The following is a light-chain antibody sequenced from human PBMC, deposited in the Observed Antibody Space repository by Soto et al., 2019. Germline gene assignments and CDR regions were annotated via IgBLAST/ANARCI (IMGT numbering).Light chain of an antibody. CDR3: QQYNNWPLT. J-gene: IGKJ4*01. CDR1: QTVNNN. Sequence: EIVMTQSPATLSVSPGERATLSCRASQTVNNNLAWYQQKPGQSPRLLIYGASARATGIPARFSGSGSGTEFTLTISSLQSEDFAVYYCQQYNNWPLTFSGGTKVEI. V-gene: IGKV3-15*01. CDR2: GAS.